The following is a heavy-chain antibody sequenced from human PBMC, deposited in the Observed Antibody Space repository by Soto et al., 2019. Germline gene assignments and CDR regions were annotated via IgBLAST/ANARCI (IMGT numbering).Heavy chain of an antibody. D-gene: IGHD6-25*01. V-gene: IGHV3-11*01. CDR1: GFTFSDYY. J-gene: IGHJ6*02. CDR2: ISSSGSTI. CDR3: ARDVYSGALPTYSSYYGMDV. Sequence: QVQLVESGGGLVKPGGSLRLSCAASGFTFSDYYMSWIRQAPGKGLEWVSYISSSGSTIYYADSVKGRFTISRDNAKNSLYLQMNSLRAEDTAVYYCARDVYSGALPTYSSYYGMDVWGQGTTVTVSS.